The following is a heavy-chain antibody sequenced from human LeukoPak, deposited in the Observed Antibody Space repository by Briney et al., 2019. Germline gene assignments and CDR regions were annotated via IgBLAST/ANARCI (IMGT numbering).Heavy chain of an antibody. CDR2: IYTSGST. V-gene: IGHV4-4*07. CDR3: ARATDGGGGPRAFDY. CDR1: GGSISSYY. Sequence: TSSETLSLTCTVSGGSISSYYWSWIRQPAGKGLEWIGRIYTSGSTNYNPSLKSRVTLSVDTSKNQFSLKLSSVTAADTAVYYCARATDGGGGPRAFDYWGQGTLVTVSS. J-gene: IGHJ4*02. D-gene: IGHD2-15*01.